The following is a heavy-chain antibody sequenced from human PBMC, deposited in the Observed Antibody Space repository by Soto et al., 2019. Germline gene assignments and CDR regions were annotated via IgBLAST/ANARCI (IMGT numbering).Heavy chain of an antibody. Sequence: GASVKVSCKTSGYTFTAYYMHWVRQAPGQGLEWMGWFNPDNGGTNYAQKFQGRVTMTRDTSLNTAYMELSSLGSDDTAVYYCTRDSPLGDYWGQGTLVTVSS. CDR2: FNPDNGGT. J-gene: IGHJ4*02. D-gene: IGHD6-6*01. CDR3: TRDSPLGDY. CDR1: GYTFTAYY. V-gene: IGHV1-2*02.